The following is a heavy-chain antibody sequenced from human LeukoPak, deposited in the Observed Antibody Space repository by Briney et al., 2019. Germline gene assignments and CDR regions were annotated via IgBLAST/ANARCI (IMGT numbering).Heavy chain of an antibody. CDR1: GFTLSSYW. CDR2: IKEDGSEK. Sequence: PGGSLRLSCAASGFTLSSYWMSWVRQAPGRGLEWVANIKEDGSEKYYVDSVKGRFTISRDNAKNPLYLHMNSLTAEDTAMYYCARDWVAGVPFDAFDIWGQGTMVSVSS. CDR3: ARDWVAGVPFDAFDI. D-gene: IGHD2-15*01. V-gene: IGHV3-7*03. J-gene: IGHJ3*02.